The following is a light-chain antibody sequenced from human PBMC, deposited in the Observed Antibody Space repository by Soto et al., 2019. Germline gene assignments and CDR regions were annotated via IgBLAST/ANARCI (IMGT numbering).Light chain of an antibody. CDR3: QQFGNSPWT. Sequence: MVSQSPGRVSLTPEERATLSCRASQSVPSTYFAWYQQKPGQPPRLLISGTSNRATGIPDRFSGSGSGTDFTLTISRLEPEDFAVYFCQQFGNSPWTFGEGSMVDTK. V-gene: IGKV3-20*01. J-gene: IGKJ1*01. CDR1: QSVPSTY. CDR2: GTS.